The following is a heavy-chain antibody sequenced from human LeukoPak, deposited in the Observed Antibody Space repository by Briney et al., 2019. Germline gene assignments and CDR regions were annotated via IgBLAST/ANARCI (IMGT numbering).Heavy chain of an antibody. J-gene: IGHJ4*02. CDR1: GFTFSSYG. CDR2: ISYDGSNK. D-gene: IGHD1-26*01. CDR3: AKRGSVGATTGYFDY. V-gene: IGHV3-30*18. Sequence: GRSLRLSCAASGFTFSSYGMHWVRRAPGKGLEWVAVISYDGSNKYYADSVKGRFTISRDNSKNTLYLQMNSLRAEDTAVYYCAKRGSVGATTGYFDYWGQGTLVTVSS.